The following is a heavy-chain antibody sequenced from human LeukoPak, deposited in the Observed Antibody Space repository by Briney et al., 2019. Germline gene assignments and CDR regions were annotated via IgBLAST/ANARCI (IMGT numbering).Heavy chain of an antibody. J-gene: IGHJ4*02. V-gene: IGHV3-30*18. CDR2: ISSDGSNA. Sequence: GRSLRLSCAASGFTFSSYGMHWVRQAPGKGLEWVAVISSDGSNAYYADSVKGRFTMSRDNSKNTLFVQTNSLRAEDTAVYYCAKDLSGRKGPFDYWGQGTLVTVSS. D-gene: IGHD3-10*01. CDR1: GFTFSSYG. CDR3: AKDLSGRKGPFDY.